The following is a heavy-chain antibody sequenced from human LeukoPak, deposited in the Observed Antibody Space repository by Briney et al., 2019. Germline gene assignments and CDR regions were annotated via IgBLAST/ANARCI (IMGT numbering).Heavy chain of an antibody. Sequence: ASVKVSCKASGYTFTSYDINWVRQATGQGLEWMGWMNPNSGNTGYAQKFQGRVTITRNTSISTAYMELSSLRSEDTAVYYCARGVLLWFGELAWFDPWGQGTLVTVSS. V-gene: IGHV1-8*03. CDR1: GYTFTSYD. J-gene: IGHJ5*02. D-gene: IGHD3-10*01. CDR3: ARGVLLWFGELAWFDP. CDR2: MNPNSGNT.